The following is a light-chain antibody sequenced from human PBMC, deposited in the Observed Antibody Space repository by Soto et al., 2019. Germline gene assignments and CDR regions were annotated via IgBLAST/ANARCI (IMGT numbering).Light chain of an antibody. CDR2: RAS. CDR1: QSISSW. CDR3: QLYSSYFFT. Sequence: DIQMTQSPSTLSASVGDRVNITCRASQSISSWLAWSQQKPGKAPKLLIYRASDLQTGLPSRFIGSGSGTAFTHTIGSLQADDIATYYCQLYSSYFFTFGPGTKVDVK. V-gene: IGKV1-5*03. J-gene: IGKJ3*01.